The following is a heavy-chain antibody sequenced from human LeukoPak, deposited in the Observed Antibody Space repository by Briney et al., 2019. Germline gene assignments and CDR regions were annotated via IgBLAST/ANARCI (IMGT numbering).Heavy chain of an antibody. Sequence: SETLSLTCAVYGGSCSGYYWSWIRQPPGNGLEWIGEINHRGSTNYNPSLKSRVTISVDTSKNQFSLNLSSVTAADTAVYYCAREAAYNFWSGYYQTTYYMDVWGTGTTVTVSS. CDR3: AREAAYNFWSGYYQTTYYMDV. D-gene: IGHD3-3*01. CDR1: GGSCSGYY. J-gene: IGHJ6*03. V-gene: IGHV4-34*01. CDR2: INHRGST.